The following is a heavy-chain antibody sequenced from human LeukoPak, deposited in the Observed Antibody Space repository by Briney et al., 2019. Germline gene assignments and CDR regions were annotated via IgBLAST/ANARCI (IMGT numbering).Heavy chain of an antibody. CDR3: ASYPASSNF. CDR1: GFIFSSYA. V-gene: IGHV3-23*01. J-gene: IGHJ4*02. CDR2: ISGSGGST. Sequence: PGGSLRLSCGGSGFIFSSYAMSWVRQAPGKGLEWVSGISGSGGSTFYLDSVKGRFTISRDNSKNTLYLQMNSLRAEDTAVYYCASYPASSNFWGQGTLVTVSS.